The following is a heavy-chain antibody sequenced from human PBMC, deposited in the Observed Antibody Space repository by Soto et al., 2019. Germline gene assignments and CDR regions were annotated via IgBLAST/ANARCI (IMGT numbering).Heavy chain of an antibody. J-gene: IGHJ4*02. V-gene: IGHV4-59*01. CDR3: ARNYDILTGYPYYFDY. CDR1: GGSISSYY. CDR2: SYYSVST. Sequence: QVQLQESGPGLVKPSETLSLTCTVSGGSISSYYWSWIRQPPGKGLEWIGYSYYSVSTNYNPSLKSRVTISVDTPKNQFSLKLSSVTAADTGVYYCARNYDILTGYPYYFDYWGQGTLVTVSS. D-gene: IGHD3-9*01.